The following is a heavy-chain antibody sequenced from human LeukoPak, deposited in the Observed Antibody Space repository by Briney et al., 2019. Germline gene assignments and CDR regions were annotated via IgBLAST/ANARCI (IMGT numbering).Heavy chain of an antibody. CDR2: ISHSGST. Sequence: PSETLSLTCAVYGGSFSGYYWSWIRQPPGKGLEWIGEISHSGSTNYNPSLKSRVTISVDTSKNQFSLKLSSVTAADTAVYYCARSGDSYNYGDYWGQGTLVTVSP. CDR3: ARSGDSYNYGDY. V-gene: IGHV4-34*01. D-gene: IGHD5-24*01. J-gene: IGHJ4*02. CDR1: GGSFSGYY.